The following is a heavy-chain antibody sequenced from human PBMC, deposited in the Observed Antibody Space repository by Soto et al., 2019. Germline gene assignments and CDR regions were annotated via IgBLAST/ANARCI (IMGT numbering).Heavy chain of an antibody. V-gene: IGHV3-7*01. Sequence: EVQLVEPGGGLVPPGGSLRLSCAASGFSLSSYWMSWDRQAPGKGLEWVANMNQDGSESDYVGSVKGRFTFTRDNAKNSLYLQMNSLRADDPAVYYCARLSTSAGRRDLACWGQGTLVTVSS. CDR2: MNQDGSES. CDR1: GFSLSSYW. J-gene: IGHJ4*02. CDR3: ARLSTSAGRRDLAC.